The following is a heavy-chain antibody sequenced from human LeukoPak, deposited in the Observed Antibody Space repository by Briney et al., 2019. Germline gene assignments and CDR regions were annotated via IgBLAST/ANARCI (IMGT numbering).Heavy chain of an antibody. V-gene: IGHV4-61*01. Sequence: PSETLSLTCTVSGGSFSSSTYYWNWIRQPPGKGLEWIGYIYNSGNTNYNPSFKSRVTISADTSRNQFSLKVSFVTAADTAVYYCARGQVGATQLFDYWGQGTLVTVSS. CDR2: IYNSGNT. J-gene: IGHJ4*02. CDR1: GGSFSSSTYY. D-gene: IGHD1-26*01. CDR3: ARGQVGATQLFDY.